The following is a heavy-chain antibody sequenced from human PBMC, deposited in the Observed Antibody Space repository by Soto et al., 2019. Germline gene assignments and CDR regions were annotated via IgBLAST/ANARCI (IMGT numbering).Heavy chain of an antibody. D-gene: IGHD3-22*01. J-gene: IGHJ4*02. Sequence: PSETLSLTCTVSGGSISPYYLSWIRQTPGKGLEWIAYIYYSGSTNYNPSLKSRVTISVDTSKNQCSLKLSSVTAADTAVYYCARASYFSDSFGYFLDSWGQGTLVTVSS. CDR2: IYYSGST. CDR3: ARASYFSDSFGYFLDS. CDR1: GGSISPYY. V-gene: IGHV4-59*01.